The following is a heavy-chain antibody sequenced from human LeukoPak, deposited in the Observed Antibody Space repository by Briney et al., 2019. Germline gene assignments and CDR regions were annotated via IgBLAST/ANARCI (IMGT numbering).Heavy chain of an antibody. J-gene: IGHJ5*02. Sequence: SETLSLTCTVSGGSISSGDYYWSWIRQPPGKGLEWIGYIYYSGSTYYNPSLKSRVAISVDTSKNQFSLKLSSVAAADTAVYHCARVGFWSGYYSWFDPWGQGTPVTVSS. CDR2: IYYSGST. V-gene: IGHV4-30-4*02. D-gene: IGHD3-3*01. CDR1: GGSISSGDYY. CDR3: ARVGFWSGYYSWFDP.